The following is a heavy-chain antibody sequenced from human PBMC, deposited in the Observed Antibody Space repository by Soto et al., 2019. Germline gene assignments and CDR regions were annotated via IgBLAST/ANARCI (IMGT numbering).Heavy chain of an antibody. CDR2: ISSGSSTI. D-gene: IGHD2-15*01. CDR1: GFTLSSYS. J-gene: IGHJ4*02. Sequence: VQVVESGGGLVQPGGSLRLSCAAPGFTLSSYSINWVRQAPGKGLEWISFISSGSSTIFYADSAKGRFTISRDNARNLVYLQMDSLRVEDSALYYCARDLGRGYWDSWGQGALVAVSS. CDR3: ARDLGRGYWDS. V-gene: IGHV3-48*01.